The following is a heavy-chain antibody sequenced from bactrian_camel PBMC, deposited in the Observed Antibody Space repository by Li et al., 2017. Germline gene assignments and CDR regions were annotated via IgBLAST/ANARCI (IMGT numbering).Heavy chain of an antibody. D-gene: IGHD1*01. CDR1: GYYYYM. CDR3: AARRADLTTELFRADVYSN. V-gene: IGHV3S54*01. J-gene: IGHJ4*01. Sequence: VQLVESGGGSVQAGGSLRLSCAASGYYYYMVWFRQAPGSERENVAAIYGRGGTTDLASSVRGRFTISKDNAKNTIHLQMNSLKPEDTAMYYCAARRADLTTELFRADVYSNWGQGTQVTVS. CDR2: IYGRGGTT.